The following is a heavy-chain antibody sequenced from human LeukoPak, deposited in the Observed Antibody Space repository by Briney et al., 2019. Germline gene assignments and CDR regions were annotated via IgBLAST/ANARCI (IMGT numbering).Heavy chain of an antibody. V-gene: IGHV4-4*07. D-gene: IGHD3-10*01. CDR2: IYTSGST. J-gene: IGHJ3*02. Sequence: SETLSLTCTVSGGSIGSYYWIWLRQPAGEGLEWIGRIYTSGSTNYNPSLKSRVTMSVDTSKNQFSLKLSSVTAADTAVYYCARDRGNYDAFDIWGQGTMVTVSS. CDR1: GGSIGSYY. CDR3: ARDRGNYDAFDI.